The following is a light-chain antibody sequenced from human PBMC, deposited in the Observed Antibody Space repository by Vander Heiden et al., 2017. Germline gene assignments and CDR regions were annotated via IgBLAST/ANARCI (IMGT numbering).Light chain of an antibody. CDR2: ASS. V-gene: IGKV1-9*01. CDR3: QQLKSYPLT. Sequence: IQLTQSPSPLSASVGGRDTFTCRASQAISSDLAWYQQKPGKAPKLLIYASSTLQTGVPSRFSGSGSGTDFTLTISSLQPEDFATYYCQQLKSYPLTFGGGTKVEI. J-gene: IGKJ4*01. CDR1: QAISSD.